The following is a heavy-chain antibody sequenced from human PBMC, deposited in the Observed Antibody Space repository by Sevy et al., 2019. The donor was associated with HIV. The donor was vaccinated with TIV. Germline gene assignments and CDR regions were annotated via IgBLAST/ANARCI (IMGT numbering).Heavy chain of an antibody. V-gene: IGHV4-61*01. J-gene: IGHJ5*02. Sequence: SETLSLTCSVSGGSVISGSYYWSWIRQPPGKGLEWIGYIYYSASTNYNPSLKSRVTISVDTSKNQFSLKLSSVTAADTAVYYCARDNLDYYGSRSFDPWGQGTLVTVSS. CDR2: IYYSAST. CDR3: ARDNLDYYGSRSFDP. D-gene: IGHD3-10*01. CDR1: GGSVISGSYY.